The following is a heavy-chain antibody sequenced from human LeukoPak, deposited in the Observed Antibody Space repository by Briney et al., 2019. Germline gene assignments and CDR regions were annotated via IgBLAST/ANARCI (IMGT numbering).Heavy chain of an antibody. J-gene: IGHJ4*02. D-gene: IGHD5-18*01. CDR3: AREGLRGYHKAIDY. CDR2: MSGRGVST. V-gene: IGHV3-23*01. CDR1: GFTFTNYA. Sequence: PGGSLRLSCAASGFTFTNYAMSWVRQAPGKGLEWVSGMSGRGVSTYYADSVKGRFTISSDNSKNTLYLQMNSLRAEDTAVYYCAREGLRGYHKAIDYWGQGTLVTVSS.